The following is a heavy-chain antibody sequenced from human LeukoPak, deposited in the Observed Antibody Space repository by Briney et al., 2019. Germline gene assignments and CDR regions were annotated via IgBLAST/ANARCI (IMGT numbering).Heavy chain of an antibody. CDR2: ISSNGGST. V-gene: IGHV3-64*01. J-gene: IGHJ4*02. CDR3: ARGGYYDSSGSSAY. D-gene: IGHD3-22*01. Sequence: PGGSLRLSCAASGFTFSSYAMHWVRQAPGKGLEYVSAISSNGGSTYYANSVKGKFTISRDNSKNTLYLQMGSLRAEDMAVYYCARGGYYDSSGSSAYWGQGTLVTVSS. CDR1: GFTFSSYA.